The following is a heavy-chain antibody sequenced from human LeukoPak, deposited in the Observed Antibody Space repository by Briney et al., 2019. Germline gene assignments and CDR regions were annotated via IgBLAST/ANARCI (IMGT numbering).Heavy chain of an antibody. CDR3: VRDVVSYYYYSGLGV. Sequence: PGRSLRLSCTASKFAFSNYAMHWIRQAPGKGLEWVALISDDASQKYYADSVMGRFTISRDNSKNTVYLQMINLRVEDTAVYYCVRDVVSYYYYSGLGVWGQGTTVTVSS. D-gene: IGHD6-6*01. V-gene: IGHV3-30*04. CDR2: ISDDASQK. J-gene: IGHJ6*02. CDR1: KFAFSNYA.